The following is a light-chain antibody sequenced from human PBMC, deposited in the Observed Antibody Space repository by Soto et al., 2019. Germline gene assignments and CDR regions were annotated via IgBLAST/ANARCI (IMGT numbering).Light chain of an antibody. CDR2: DAS. J-gene: IGKJ1*01. CDR1: QTINNW. V-gene: IGKV1-5*01. Sequence: DIQMTQSPSTLSASIGDRVTVTCRASQTINNWLAWYQQKPGKAPKLLIYDASTLEGEVPSRFGASGSGTDFTLTITSLQPDESATYYCQQYNSYPWTFGQGTKVEI. CDR3: QQYNSYPWT.